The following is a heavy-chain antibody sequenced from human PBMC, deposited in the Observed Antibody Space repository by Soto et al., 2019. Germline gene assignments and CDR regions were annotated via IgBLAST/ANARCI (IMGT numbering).Heavy chain of an antibody. D-gene: IGHD2-21*01. V-gene: IGHV4-34*01. CDR3: ARAPGLVGVIDRNGHFFDY. Sequence: PLVTLCLTCAVDGGSFRGYDWSWIRQPPGKGLEWIGEINHSGSTNYNPSLKSRVTISVDTSKNQFSLKLSSVTAADTAVYYCARAPGLVGVIDRNGHFFDYRGQGTLVTVSS. CDR1: GGSFRGYD. CDR2: INHSGST. J-gene: IGHJ4*02.